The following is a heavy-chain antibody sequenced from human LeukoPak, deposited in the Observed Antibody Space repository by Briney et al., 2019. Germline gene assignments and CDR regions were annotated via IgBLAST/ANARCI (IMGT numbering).Heavy chain of an antibody. V-gene: IGHV4-59*01. J-gene: IGHJ5*02. Sequence: SETLSLTCTVSGGSISSYYWSWIRQPPGKGLEWIGYIYYSGSTNYNPSLKSRVTLSVDTSKNQFSLKLSSVTAADTAVYYCARGGYYDGSGFSPRHNWFDPWGQGTLVTVSS. CDR2: IYYSGST. CDR1: GGSISSYY. D-gene: IGHD3-22*01. CDR3: ARGGYYDGSGFSPRHNWFDP.